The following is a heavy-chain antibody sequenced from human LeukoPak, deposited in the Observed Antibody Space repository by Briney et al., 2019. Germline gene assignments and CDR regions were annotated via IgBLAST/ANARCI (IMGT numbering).Heavy chain of an antibody. V-gene: IGHV4-34*01. CDR2: INHSGST. Sequence: SETLSLTCAVYGGSFSGYYWSWIRQPPGKGLEWIGEINHSGSTNYNPSLKSRVTISVDTSKNQFSLKLSSVTAADTAVYYCARDGSSWSRGRDWFDPWGQGTLVTVSS. CDR3: ARDGSSWSRGRDWFDP. D-gene: IGHD6-13*01. J-gene: IGHJ5*02. CDR1: GGSFSGYY.